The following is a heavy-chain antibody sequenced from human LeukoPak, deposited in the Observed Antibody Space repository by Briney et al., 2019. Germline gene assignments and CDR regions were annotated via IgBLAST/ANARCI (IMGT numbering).Heavy chain of an antibody. D-gene: IGHD2-8*01. CDR1: GYSFTNYW. CDR2: IYPRDSDI. Sequence: GAALKTSCNGSGYSFTNYWIAWVRPIPGKGLGWVGIIYPRDSDIRYSPPFQGQVTISADKSSSTAYLQWNSLKASDTAMYYCARLGGVNNWFDPWGQGTLVTVSS. CDR3: ARLGGVNNWFDP. V-gene: IGHV5-51*01. J-gene: IGHJ5*02.